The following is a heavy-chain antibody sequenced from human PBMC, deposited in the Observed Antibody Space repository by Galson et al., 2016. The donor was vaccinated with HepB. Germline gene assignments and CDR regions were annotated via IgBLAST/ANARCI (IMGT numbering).Heavy chain of an antibody. CDR1: GFTFSAYA. J-gene: IGHJ4*02. CDR3: AKGRGEDSAFDS. Sequence: SLRLSCAASGFTFSAYAMTWVRQAPEKGLEWVSLVTDSGSNTYYADSVKGRFTISRDNSKNTLYLQMNSLRAEDTAVYYRAKGRGEDSAFDSWGQGTLVTVSS. D-gene: IGHD2-21*01. CDR2: VTDSGSNT. V-gene: IGHV3-23*01.